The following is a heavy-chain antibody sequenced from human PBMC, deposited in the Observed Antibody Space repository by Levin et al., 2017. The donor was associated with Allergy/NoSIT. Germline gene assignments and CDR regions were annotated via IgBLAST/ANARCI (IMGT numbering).Heavy chain of an antibody. J-gene: IGHJ4*02. CDR3: VKGASVHLDY. D-gene: IGHD1-26*01. CDR1: EFTLSSYW. V-gene: IGHV3-74*01. CDR2: INSDGSTT. Sequence: GESLKISCAASEFTLSSYWMHWVRQTPGKGLVWVSRINSDGSTTNYADSVKGRFTISRDNAKNTLYLQMNSLRDEDTAVYYCVKGASVHLDYWGQGTLVTVSS.